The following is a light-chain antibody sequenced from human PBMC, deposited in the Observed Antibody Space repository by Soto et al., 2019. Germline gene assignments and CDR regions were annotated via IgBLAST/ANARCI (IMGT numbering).Light chain of an antibody. CDR2: QDS. CDR3: QAWDSSTGVV. CDR1: QLGDKY. V-gene: IGLV3-1*01. J-gene: IGLJ2*01. Sequence: SYELTQPPSVSASPGQTASITCSGDQLGDKYACWYQQKPGQSPVLVIYQDSKRPSGIPERFSGSNSGNTATLTISGTQAMDEADYYCQAWDSSTGVVFGGGTKLTVL.